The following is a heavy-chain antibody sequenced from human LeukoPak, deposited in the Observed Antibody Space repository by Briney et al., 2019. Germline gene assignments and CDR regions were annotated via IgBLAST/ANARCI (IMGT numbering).Heavy chain of an antibody. J-gene: IGHJ5*02. CDR2: IYTSGNT. CDR3: AREDGSGSYPFNWFDP. D-gene: IGHD3-10*01. CDR1: GGSISSGSYY. Sequence: SETLSLTCTVSGGSISSGSYYWSWIRQPAGKGLEWIGRIYTSGNTNYNPSLKSRVSISVDTSKKQFSLKLSSVTAADTAVYYCAREDGSGSYPFNWFDPWGQGTLVTVSS. V-gene: IGHV4-61*02.